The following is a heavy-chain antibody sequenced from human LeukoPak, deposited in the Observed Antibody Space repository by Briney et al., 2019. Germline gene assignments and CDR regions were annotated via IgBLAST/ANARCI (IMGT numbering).Heavy chain of an antibody. Sequence: TGGSLRLSCAASGFTVSNTYMSWVRQAPGKGLEWVSVLYSGGTTYYADSVKGRFTISRDYSKNTLYLQMNSLRAEDTAVYYCACDIEAGGYFDHWGQGTLVTVSS. J-gene: IGHJ4*02. V-gene: IGHV3-53*01. D-gene: IGHD6-13*01. CDR2: LYSGGTT. CDR1: GFTVSNTY. CDR3: ACDIEAGGYFDH.